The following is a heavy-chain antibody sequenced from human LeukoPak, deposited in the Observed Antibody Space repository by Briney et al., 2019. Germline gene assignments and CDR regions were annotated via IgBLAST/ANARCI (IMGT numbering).Heavy chain of an antibody. D-gene: IGHD6-6*01. J-gene: IGHJ6*03. V-gene: IGHV1-18*01. CDR1: GYTFTSYG. CDR2: ISAYNGNT. CDR3: ARDLGSSSDDQDYHYYMDV. Sequence: ASVKVSCKASGYTFTSYGISWVRQAPGQGLEWMGWISAYNGNTNYAQKLQGRVTMTTDTSTSTAYMELRSLRSDDTAVYYCARDLGSSSDDQDYHYYMDVWGKGTTVTVSS.